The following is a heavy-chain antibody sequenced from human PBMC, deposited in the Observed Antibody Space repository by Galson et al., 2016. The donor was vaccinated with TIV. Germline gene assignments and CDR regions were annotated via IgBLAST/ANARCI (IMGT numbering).Heavy chain of an antibody. CDR1: GNSLNELV. J-gene: IGHJ4*02. CDR3: ATVAWFPGLSLDN. D-gene: IGHD2/OR15-2a*01. Sequence: SVKVSCKVSGNSLNELVIRWVRQAPGKGLAWMGGVDPEVSKTVYAQKLQGTVTMAADTSRNTAYMELGSLRLEDTAVYYCATVAWFPGLSLDNWGQGTLVTVSS. V-gene: IGHV1-24*01. CDR2: VDPEVSKT.